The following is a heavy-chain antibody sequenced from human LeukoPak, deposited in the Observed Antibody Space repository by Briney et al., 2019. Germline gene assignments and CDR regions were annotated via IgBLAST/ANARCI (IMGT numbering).Heavy chain of an antibody. CDR1: GGSISNYH. D-gene: IGHD4-23*01. J-gene: IGHJ4*02. CDR2: IYNSGST. CDR3: ARDPNYGGNLYYFDY. V-gene: IGHV4-59*01. Sequence: SETLSLTCTVSGGSISNYHWSWIRQSPGKGLEWIGYIYNSGSTNYNPSLKSRVTISVDTYKNQFSLKLNSVTAADTAVYYCARDPNYGGNLYYFDYWGQGTLVTVSS.